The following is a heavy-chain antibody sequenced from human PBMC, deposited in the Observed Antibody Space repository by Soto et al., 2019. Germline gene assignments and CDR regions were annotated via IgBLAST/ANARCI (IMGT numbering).Heavy chain of an antibody. CDR1: GGSISSYY. CDR3: AREYCSSTSCYSRWFDP. D-gene: IGHD2-2*01. Sequence: PSETLSLTCTVSGGSISSYYWSWIRQPPGKGLEWIGYIYYSGSTNYNPSLKSRVTISVDTSKNQFSLKLSSVTAADTAVYYCAREYCSSTSCYSRWFDPWGQGTLVTVS. J-gene: IGHJ5*02. CDR2: IYYSGST. V-gene: IGHV4-59*01.